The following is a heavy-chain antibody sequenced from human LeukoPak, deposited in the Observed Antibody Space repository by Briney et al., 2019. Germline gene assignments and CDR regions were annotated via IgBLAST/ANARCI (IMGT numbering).Heavy chain of an antibody. CDR2: ISSTGTI. J-gene: IGHJ4*02. Sequence: GFLRLFPAAPGINLRGFNMNWGRPAPGEGAGGVSYISSTGTIYYADSLKGRFTTSRDNAKNSLYLQMNSLGAEDTAVYYCARAGSHRNSGYDYWGQGTLVTVSS. V-gene: IGHV3-69-1*01. D-gene: IGHD5-12*01. CDR1: GINLRGFN. CDR3: ARAGSHRNSGYDY.